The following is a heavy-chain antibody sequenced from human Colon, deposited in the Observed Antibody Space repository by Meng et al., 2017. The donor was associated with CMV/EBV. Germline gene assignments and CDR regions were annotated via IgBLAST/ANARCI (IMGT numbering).Heavy chain of an antibody. D-gene: IGHD3/OR15-3a*01. J-gene: IGHJ5*02. Sequence: GESLKISCVTSGFTFNIFEMNWVRQAPGKGLEWLSYIYDSDTIYYADSVRGRFTISRDNAKNSLYLQMNSLRAEDTAVYYCARSVDRWGLWFDPWVPGTRFTVSS. CDR1: GFTFNIFE. CDR3: ARSVDRWGLWFDP. CDR2: IYDSDTI. V-gene: IGHV3-48*03.